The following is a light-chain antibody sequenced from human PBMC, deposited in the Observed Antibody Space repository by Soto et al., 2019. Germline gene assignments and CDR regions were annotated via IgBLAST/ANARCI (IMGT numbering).Light chain of an antibody. V-gene: IGLV2-14*01. CDR1: SSDIGAYDY. CDR3: CSYAGRVYV. J-gene: IGLJ1*01. Sequence: QSALTQPASLSGSPGQSITISCTGTSSDIGAYDYVSWFQQHPGKAPKLMISEVNNRPSGVSNRFSGSKSGNTAYLTISGLXVEDXAXYYCCSYAGRVYVFGTGTKLTVL. CDR2: EVN.